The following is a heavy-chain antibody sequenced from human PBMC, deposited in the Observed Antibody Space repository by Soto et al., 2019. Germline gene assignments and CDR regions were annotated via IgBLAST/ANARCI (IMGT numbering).Heavy chain of an antibody. CDR3: AKSSFDDGDPGRSGWYFEL. V-gene: IGHV3-23*01. CDR2: ISGSGGST. Sequence: GSLRLSCAASGFTFSSYAMSWVRQAPGKGLEWVSAISGSGGSTYYADSVKGRFTISRDNSKNTLYLQMNSLRAEDTAVYYCAKSSFDDGDPGRSGWYFELWGSGTLVTVAS. CDR1: GFTFSSYA. J-gene: IGHJ2*01. D-gene: IGHD4-17*01.